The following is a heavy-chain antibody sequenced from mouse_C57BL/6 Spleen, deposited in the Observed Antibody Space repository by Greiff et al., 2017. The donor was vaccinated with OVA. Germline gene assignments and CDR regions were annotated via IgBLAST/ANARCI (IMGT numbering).Heavy chain of an antibody. CDR2: IYPGDGDT. CDR1: GYAFSSSW. Sequence: VMLVESGPELVKPGASVKISCKASGYAFSSSWMNWVKQRPGKGLEWIGRIYPGDGDTNYNGKFKGKATLTADKSSSTAYMQLSSLTSEDSAVYFCAREDDYDEFAYWGQGTLVTVSA. D-gene: IGHD2-4*01. CDR3: AREDDYDEFAY. V-gene: IGHV1-82*01. J-gene: IGHJ3*01.